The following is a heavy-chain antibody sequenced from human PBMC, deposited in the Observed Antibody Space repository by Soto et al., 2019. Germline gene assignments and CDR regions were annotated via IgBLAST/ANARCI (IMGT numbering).Heavy chain of an antibody. CDR1: GFTFSSYA. CDR3: ASGRDILTGYSDY. CDR2: ISYDGGNK. D-gene: IGHD3-9*01. J-gene: IGHJ4*02. Sequence: LRLSCAASGFTFSSYAMHWVRQAPGKGLEWVAVISYDGGNKYYADSVKGRFTISRDNSKNTLYLQMNSLRAEDTAVYYCASGRDILTGYSDYWGQGTLVTVSS. V-gene: IGHV3-30-3*01.